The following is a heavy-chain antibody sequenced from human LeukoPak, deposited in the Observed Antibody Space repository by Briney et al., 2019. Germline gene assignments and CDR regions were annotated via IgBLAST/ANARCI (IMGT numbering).Heavy chain of an antibody. D-gene: IGHD3-10*01. Sequence: GGSLRLSCAASGVAVSSNSFSWVRQAPGKGLEWVSVVDFGGNTNYADSVKGRFTISRDNSKNTLYLQMNNLRVEDTAVYYCARDPGVKNWEFYSLGQGALVTVSS. CDR1: GVAVSSNS. V-gene: IGHV3-53*01. CDR3: ARDPGVKNWEFYS. CDR2: VDFGGNT. J-gene: IGHJ5*01.